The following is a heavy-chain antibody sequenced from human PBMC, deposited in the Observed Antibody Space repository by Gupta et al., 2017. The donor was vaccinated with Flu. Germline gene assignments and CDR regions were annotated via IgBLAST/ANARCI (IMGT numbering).Heavy chain of an antibody. CDR3: ARGHFAMVTYLGH. CDR2: INHSGST. J-gene: IGHJ4*02. V-gene: IGHV4-34*01. Sequence: QVQLQQWGAGLLKPSETLSLTCAVYGGSFSGYYWSWIRQPPGKGLEWIGEINHSGSTNYNPSLKSRIIMSVDTSKNQFSLKLSSVTAADTAVYYCARGHFAMVTYLGHWGQGTLVTVSS. D-gene: IGHD5-18*01. CDR1: GGSFSGYY.